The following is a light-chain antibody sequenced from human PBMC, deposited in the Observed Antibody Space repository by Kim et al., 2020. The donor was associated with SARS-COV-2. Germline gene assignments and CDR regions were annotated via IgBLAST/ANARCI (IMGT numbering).Light chain of an antibody. CDR2: SNN. CDR1: RSTIGGNA. V-gene: IGLV1-44*01. Sequence: GQVVTMSCSGSRSTIGGNAVNWYLQHPGTAPKLHIYSNNQRLSGVPDRFSGSESGTSASLAISGLQSEDEADYYCAAWDDSLNGPVFGGGTQLTVL. CDR3: AAWDDSLNGPV. J-gene: IGLJ2*01.